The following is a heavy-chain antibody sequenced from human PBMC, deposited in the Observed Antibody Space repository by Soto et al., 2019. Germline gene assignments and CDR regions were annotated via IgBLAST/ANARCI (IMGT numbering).Heavy chain of an antibody. V-gene: IGHV4-30-2*05. CDR3: ARMRKSPYIAADY. CDR2: IYPGGNT. J-gene: IGHJ4*02. D-gene: IGHD6-13*01. CDR1: GGSISSGHYP. Sequence: PSETLSLTCAVSGGSISSGHYPWTWIRQPPGKGLEWIGYIYPGGNTYYSPSLKSRVTISVDTSKNQFSLKLSSVTAADTAVYYCARMRKSPYIAADYWGQGTLVTVS.